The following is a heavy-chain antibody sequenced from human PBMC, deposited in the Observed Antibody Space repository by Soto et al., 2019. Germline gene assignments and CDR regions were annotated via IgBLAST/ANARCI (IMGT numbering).Heavy chain of an antibody. CDR1: GFTFSSYS. V-gene: IGHV3-21*06. J-gene: IGHJ6*03. CDR2: ISSSSIYT. D-gene: IGHD3-10*01. Sequence: EVQLVESGGGLVKPGGSLRLSCVVSGFTFSSYSMNWVRQAPGKGLEWVSSISSSSIYTYYADSVKGRFTISRDNAKNSVYLQMKSLRAEDTAVYYCARDFKESQYYYYCMDVWGKGTTVTVSS. CDR3: ARDFKESQYYYYCMDV.